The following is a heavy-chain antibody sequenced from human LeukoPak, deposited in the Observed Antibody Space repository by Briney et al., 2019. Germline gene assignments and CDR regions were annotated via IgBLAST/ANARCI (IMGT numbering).Heavy chain of an antibody. D-gene: IGHD5-18*01. Sequence: PSETLSLTCAVSGGPLTSYYWSWIRQPPGKGLEWIGFIYYRGSTNYNPSLKSRVTISVDTSKNQFSLKLSSVTAADTAVYYCARVGIQLWPGDYWGQGTLVTVSS. V-gene: IGHV4-59*08. CDR1: GGPLTSYY. J-gene: IGHJ4*02. CDR3: ARVGIQLWPGDY. CDR2: IYYRGST.